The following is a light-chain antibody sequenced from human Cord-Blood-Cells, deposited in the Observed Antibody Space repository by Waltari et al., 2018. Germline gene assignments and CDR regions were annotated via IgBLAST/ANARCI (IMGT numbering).Light chain of an antibody. J-gene: IGLJ3*02. CDR2: RNN. V-gene: IGLV1-47*01. Sequence: QSVLIQPPSASGRPGQRVPISCSGSSRYTGSINDYWYQQPPGTAPKLLIYRNNQRPSGVPDRFSGSKSGTSASLAISGLRSEDEADYYCAAWDDSLSGVFGGGTKLTVL. CDR1: SRYTGSIN. CDR3: AAWDDSLSGV.